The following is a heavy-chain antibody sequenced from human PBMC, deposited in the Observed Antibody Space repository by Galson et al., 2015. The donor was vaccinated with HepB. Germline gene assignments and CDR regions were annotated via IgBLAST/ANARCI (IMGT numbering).Heavy chain of an antibody. V-gene: IGHV5-10-1*01. CDR1: GYSFTSYW. CDR3: ARQFDCSGGSCYLEGGGY. D-gene: IGHD2-15*01. J-gene: IGHJ4*02. Sequence: QSGAEVKKPGESLRISCKGSGYSFTSYWISWVRQMPGKGLEWMGRIDPSDSYTNYSPSFQGHVTISADKSISTAYLQWSSLKASDTAMYYCARQFDCSGGSCYLEGGGYWGQGTLVTVSS. CDR2: IDPSDSYT.